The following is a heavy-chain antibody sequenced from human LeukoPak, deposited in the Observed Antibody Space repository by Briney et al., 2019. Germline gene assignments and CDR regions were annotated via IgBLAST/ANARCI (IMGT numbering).Heavy chain of an antibody. CDR1: GYTFTTYG. D-gene: IGHD6-13*01. Sequence: ASMKVSCKASGYTFTTYGISWVRQAPGQGLEWMGWISAYNGNTNYAQKFQGRVTMTTDTSTSTAYMELGSLRFDDTAVYYCARGYSSNWLQFDPWGQGTLVTVSS. J-gene: IGHJ5*02. V-gene: IGHV1-18*01. CDR2: ISAYNGNT. CDR3: ARGYSSNWLQFDP.